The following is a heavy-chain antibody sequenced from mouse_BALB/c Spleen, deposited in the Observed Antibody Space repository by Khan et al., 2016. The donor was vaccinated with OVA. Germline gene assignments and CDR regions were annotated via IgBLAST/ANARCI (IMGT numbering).Heavy chain of an antibody. V-gene: IGHV2-6-1*01. Sequence: QVQLKESGPGLVAPSQSLFITCTISGFSLTNYGVHWVRQPPGKGLEWLVVIWSDGSTTYNSALKSRLTITKDNSKSQVFLEMNSLQTDDTAIYFCARQPYYHYNVMDYWGQGTSVTVSS. CDR1: GFSLTNYG. CDR2: IWSDGST. D-gene: IGHD2-4*01. J-gene: IGHJ4*01. CDR3: ARQPYYHYNVMDY.